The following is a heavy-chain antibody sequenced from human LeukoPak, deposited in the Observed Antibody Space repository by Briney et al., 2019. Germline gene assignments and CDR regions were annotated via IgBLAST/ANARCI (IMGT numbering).Heavy chain of an antibody. D-gene: IGHD6-13*01. CDR1: GGTFSSYA. J-gene: IGHJ4*02. V-gene: IGHV1-69*04. CDR2: IIPILGIA. Sequence: SVKVSCKASGGTFSSYAISWVRQAPGQGLEWMGRIIPILGIANYAQKFQGRVTITADKSTSTAYMELSSLRSGDTAVYYCARGGIAAAGNYWGQGTLVTVSS. CDR3: ARGGIAAAGNY.